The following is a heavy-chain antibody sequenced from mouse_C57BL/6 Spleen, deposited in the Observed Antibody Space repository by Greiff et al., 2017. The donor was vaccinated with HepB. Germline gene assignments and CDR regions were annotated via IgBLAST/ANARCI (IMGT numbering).Heavy chain of an antibody. CDR1: GYTFTTYP. J-gene: IGHJ1*03. Sequence: QVQLQQSGAELVKPGASVKMSCKASGYTFTTYPIEWMKQNHGKSLEWIGNFHPYNDDTKYNEKFKGKATLTVAKASSTVYLELSRLTADDSGVYYCARGPVGDCWYFDVWGKGTTVTVSS. CDR2: FHPYNDDT. V-gene: IGHV1-47*01. CDR3: ARGPVGDCWYFDV. D-gene: IGHD1-1*01.